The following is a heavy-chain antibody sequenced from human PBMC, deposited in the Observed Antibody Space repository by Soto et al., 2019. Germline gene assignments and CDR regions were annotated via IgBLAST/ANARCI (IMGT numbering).Heavy chain of an antibody. J-gene: IGHJ4*02. D-gene: IGHD6-13*01. CDR3: ARYNAASGTYYFDY. CDR2: INHRGSA. CDR1: GASVSSTYW. Sequence: SETLSLTCAVSGASVSSTYWWSWVRQPPGKGPEWIGEINHRGSANYNPSLKSRVTMSLDISKSQFSLRLTSVTAADTAVYFCARYNAASGTYYFDYWGRVAVVT. V-gene: IGHV4-4*02.